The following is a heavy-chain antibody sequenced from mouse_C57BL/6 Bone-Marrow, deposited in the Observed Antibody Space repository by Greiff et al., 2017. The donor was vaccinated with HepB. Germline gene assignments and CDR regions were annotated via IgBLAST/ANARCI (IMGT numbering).Heavy chain of an antibody. J-gene: IGHJ2*01. Sequence: VQLKQSGAELVRPGASVKLSCTASGFNIKDDYMHWVKQRPEQGLEWIGWIDPENGDTEYASKFQGKATITADTSSNTAYLQLSSLTSEDTAVYYCTKYYGSSLDYWGQGTTLTVSS. CDR1: GFNIKDDY. CDR2: IDPENGDT. D-gene: IGHD1-1*01. CDR3: TKYYGSSLDY. V-gene: IGHV14-4*01.